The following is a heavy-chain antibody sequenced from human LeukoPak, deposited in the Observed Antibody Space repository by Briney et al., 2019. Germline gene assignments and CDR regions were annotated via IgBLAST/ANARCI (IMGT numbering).Heavy chain of an antibody. D-gene: IGHD3-22*01. V-gene: IGHV4-30-4*08. CDR2: IYYSGST. Sequence: PSETLSLTCTVSGGSISSGDYYWTWIRQPPGKGLELIGYIYYSGSTNYNPSLKSRVTISVDTSKNQFSLKLSSVTAADTAVYYCAADSSGFMNWFDPWGQGTLVIVSS. CDR1: GGSISSGDYY. J-gene: IGHJ5*02. CDR3: AADSSGFMNWFDP.